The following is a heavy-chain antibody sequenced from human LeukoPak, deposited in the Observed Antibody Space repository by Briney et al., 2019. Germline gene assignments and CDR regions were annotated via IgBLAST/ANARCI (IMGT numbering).Heavy chain of an antibody. CDR3: ARALLSYYDPTGAFDY. J-gene: IGHJ4*02. CDR2: IIPILGIA. V-gene: IGHV1-69*02. Sequence: GAPVKVSCKASGGTFSSYTISWVRQAPGQGLEWMGRIIPILGIANYAQKFQGRVTITADKSTSTAYMELSSLRSEDPAVYYCARALLSYYDPTGAFDYWGQGTLVTVSS. D-gene: IGHD3-22*01. CDR1: GGTFSSYT.